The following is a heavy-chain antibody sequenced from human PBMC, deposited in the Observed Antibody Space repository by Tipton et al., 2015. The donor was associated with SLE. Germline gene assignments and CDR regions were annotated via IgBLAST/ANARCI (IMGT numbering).Heavy chain of an antibody. Sequence: QSGPEVKKPGSSVKVSCKASGGTFSSYAISWVRQAPGQGLEWMGWISAYNGNTNYAQKLQGRVTMTTDTSTSTAYMELSRLRSDDTAVYYCARGYYDFWSGSGNYYGMDVWGQGTTVTVSS. CDR3: ARGYYDFWSGSGNYYGMDV. J-gene: IGHJ6*02. D-gene: IGHD3-3*01. CDR1: GGTFSSYA. CDR2: ISAYNGNT. V-gene: IGHV1-18*01.